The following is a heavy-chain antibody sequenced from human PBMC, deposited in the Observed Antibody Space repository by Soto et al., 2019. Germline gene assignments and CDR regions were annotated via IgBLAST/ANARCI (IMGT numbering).Heavy chain of an antibody. CDR3: ARGVYCSSTSCYWGMDV. J-gene: IGHJ6*02. Sequence: SETLSLTCAVYGGSFSGYYWSWIRQPPGKGLEWIGEINHSGGTNYNPSLKSRVTISVDTSKNQFSLKLSSVTAADTAVYYCARGVYCSSTSCYWGMDVWGQGTTVTSP. CDR1: GGSFSGYY. V-gene: IGHV4-34*01. CDR2: INHSGGT. D-gene: IGHD2-2*01.